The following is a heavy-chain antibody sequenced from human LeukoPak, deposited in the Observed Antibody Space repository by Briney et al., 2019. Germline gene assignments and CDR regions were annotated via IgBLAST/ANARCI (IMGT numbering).Heavy chain of an antibody. CDR2: LSYTGKT. Sequence: PSETLSLTCAVSGDSVSIFHWNWIRKLPGRGLEWIGCLSYTGKTDDDPALASRVPISLDTSKNQGFILKLMSVTAADTAVYYCSEGYFEPFDHWGQGILVTVSS. J-gene: IGHJ4*02. D-gene: IGHD3-9*01. CDR1: GDSVSIFH. CDR3: SEGYFEPFDH. V-gene: IGHV4-59*02.